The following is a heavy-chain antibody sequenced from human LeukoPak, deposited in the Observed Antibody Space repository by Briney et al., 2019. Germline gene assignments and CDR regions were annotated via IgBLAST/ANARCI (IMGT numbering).Heavy chain of an antibody. D-gene: IGHD3-10*01. CDR2: IIPILGIA. V-gene: IGHV1-69*04. J-gene: IGHJ4*02. CDR1: GGTFSSYA. CDR3: ARVVVRGEYYFDY. Sequence: SVKVSCKASGGTFSSYAISWVRQAPGQGLVWMGRIIPILGIANYAQKFQGRVTITADKFTSTAYMELSSLRSEDTAVYYCARVVVRGEYYFDYWGQGTLVTVSS.